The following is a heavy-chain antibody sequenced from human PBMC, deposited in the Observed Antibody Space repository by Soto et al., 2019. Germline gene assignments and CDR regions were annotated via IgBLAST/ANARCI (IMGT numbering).Heavy chain of an antibody. CDR3: ARFRGYCSGGSCYGGDY. D-gene: IGHD2-15*01. CDR2: IIPILGIA. CDR1: GGTFSSYT. J-gene: IGHJ4*02. V-gene: IGHV1-69*02. Sequence: QVQLVQSGAEVQKPGSSVKVSCKASGGTFSSYTISWVRQAPGQGLEWMGRIIPILGIANYAQKFQGRVTITADKSTSTAYMELSSLRSEDTAVYYCARFRGYCSGGSCYGGDYWGQGTLVTVSS.